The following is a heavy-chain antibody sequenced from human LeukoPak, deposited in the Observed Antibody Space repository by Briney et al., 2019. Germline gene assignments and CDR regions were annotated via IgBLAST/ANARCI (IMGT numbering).Heavy chain of an antibody. Sequence: GNSLRLSCAASGFSFSKYGMHWVRQAPGKGLEWVSYISSSSSTIYYADSVKGRFTISRDNAKNSLYLQMNSLRAEDTAVYYCARDRAQLWFDAYYYYMDVWGKGTTVTVSS. V-gene: IGHV3-48*01. CDR1: GFSFSKYG. D-gene: IGHD5-18*01. J-gene: IGHJ6*03. CDR2: ISSSSSTI. CDR3: ARDRAQLWFDAYYYYMDV.